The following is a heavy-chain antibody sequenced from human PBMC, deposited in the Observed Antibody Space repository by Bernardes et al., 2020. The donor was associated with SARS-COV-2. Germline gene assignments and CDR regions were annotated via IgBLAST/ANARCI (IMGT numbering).Heavy chain of an antibody. CDR2: IHSSGNS. D-gene: IGHD2-21*02. CDR3: AWSSCGIDCYIGGLRSWDDGMDV. J-gene: IGHJ6*02. CDR1: GGSISSINSY. V-gene: IGHV4-39*01. Sequence: SETLSLTCTVSGGSISSINSYWGWILQAPGKGLECIWSIHSSGNSYYSPSLQSRVTQSVDPSNNQFSLSLSFVTAADTADYYCAWSSCGIDCYIGGLRSWDDGMDVWGQGITVTVSS.